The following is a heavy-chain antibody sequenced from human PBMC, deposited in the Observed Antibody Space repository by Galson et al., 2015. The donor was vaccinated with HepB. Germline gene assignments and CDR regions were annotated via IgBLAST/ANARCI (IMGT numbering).Heavy chain of an antibody. CDR1: GFSFVNAW. Sequence: SLRLSCAASGFSFVNAWMNWVRQPLGKGLEWVGRVKSVTDGGTVDYAAPVRGRFTISRDDSIDTLYLQMSSLRTEDTAIYYCTKDLELRHFHWLSNDCWGQGTLVTVSS. D-gene: IGHD3-9*01. J-gene: IGHJ4*02. CDR2: VKSVTDGGTV. V-gene: IGHV3-15*07. CDR3: TKDLELRHFHWLSNDC.